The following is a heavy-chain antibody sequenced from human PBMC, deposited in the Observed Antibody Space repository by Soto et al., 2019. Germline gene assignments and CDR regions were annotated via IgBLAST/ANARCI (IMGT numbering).Heavy chain of an antibody. V-gene: IGHV4-39*07. CDR3: ARARGYSYGSHYFDY. J-gene: IGHJ4*02. D-gene: IGHD5-18*01. Sequence: PSETLSLTCTVSGGSISSSSYYWGWIRQPPGKGLEWIGSIYYSGSTNYNPSLKSRVTISVDTSKNQFSLKLSSVTAADTALYYCARARGYSYGSHYFDYWGQGTLVTVSS. CDR1: GGSISSSSYY. CDR2: IYYSGST.